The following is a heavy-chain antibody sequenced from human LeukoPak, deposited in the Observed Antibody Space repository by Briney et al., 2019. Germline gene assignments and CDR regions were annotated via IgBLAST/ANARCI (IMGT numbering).Heavy chain of an antibody. D-gene: IGHD3-22*01. J-gene: IGHJ5*02. CDR1: GGSFSGYY. CDR3: ARLRTMIDVGGENWFDP. CDR2: INHSGST. V-gene: IGHV4-34*01. Sequence: SETLSLTCAVYGGSFSGYYWSWIRQPPGKGLEWIGEINHSGSTNYNPSLKSRVTISVDTSKNQFSLKLNSVTAADTAVYYCARLRTMIDVGGENWFDPWGQGTPVTVSS.